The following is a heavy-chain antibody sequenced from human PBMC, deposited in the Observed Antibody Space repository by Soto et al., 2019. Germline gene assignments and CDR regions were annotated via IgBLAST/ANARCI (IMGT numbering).Heavy chain of an antibody. V-gene: IGHV3-21*06. J-gene: IGHJ4*02. CDR2: IDARSNYI. CDR3: VRENEMAGATSDFEY. Sequence: LGGSLRLSCEASGFRFNSYSMNWVRQAPQKGLEWVSLIDARSNYIYYADSVKGRFTISRDNARNSLYLQMDSLRVEDTAVYYCVRENEMAGATSDFEYWGQGTPVTVSS. CDR1: GFRFNSYS. D-gene: IGHD1-26*01.